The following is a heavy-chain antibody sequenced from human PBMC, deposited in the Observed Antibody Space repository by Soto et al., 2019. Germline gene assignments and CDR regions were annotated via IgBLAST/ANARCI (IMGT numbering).Heavy chain of an antibody. D-gene: IGHD1-1*01. CDR2: IIPILGIA. V-gene: IGHV1-69*04. CDR3: ARDHWNDGSAFDI. J-gene: IGHJ3*02. Sequence: GASVKVSCKASGGTFSSYTISWVRQAPGQGLEWMGRIIPILGIANYAQKFQGRVTITADKSTSTAYMELSSLRSEDTAVYYCARDHWNDGSAFDIWGQGTMVTVSS. CDR1: GGTFSSYT.